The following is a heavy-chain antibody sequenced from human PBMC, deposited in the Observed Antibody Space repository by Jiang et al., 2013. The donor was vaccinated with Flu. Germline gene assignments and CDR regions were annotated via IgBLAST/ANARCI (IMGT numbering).Heavy chain of an antibody. D-gene: IGHD3-3*01. CDR1: SSYE. CDR2: ISSSGSTI. CDR3: ARFPYYDFWKQPGAGNAFDI. Sequence: SSYEMNWVRQAPGKGLEWVSYISSSGSTIYYADSVKGRFTISRDNAKNSLYLQMNSLRAEDTAVYYCARFPYYDFWKQPGAGNAFDIWGQGTMVTVSS. V-gene: IGHV3-48*03. J-gene: IGHJ3*02.